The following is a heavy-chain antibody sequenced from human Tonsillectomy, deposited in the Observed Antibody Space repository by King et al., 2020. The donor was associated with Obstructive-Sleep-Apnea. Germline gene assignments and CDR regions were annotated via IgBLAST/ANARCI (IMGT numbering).Heavy chain of an antibody. J-gene: IGHJ1*01. CDR2: ISYDGSNK. CDR1: GFTFSSYA. D-gene: IGHD3-9*01. CDR3: AKAPTYYDILTDPPMD. Sequence: QLVQSGGGVVQPGRSLRLSCAASGFTFSSYAMHWVRQAPGKGLEWVAVISYDGSNKYYADSVKGRFTISRDNSKSTLYLQMNSLRAEDTAVYYCAKAPTYYDILTDPPMDWGQGTLVTVSS. V-gene: IGHV3-30-3*01.